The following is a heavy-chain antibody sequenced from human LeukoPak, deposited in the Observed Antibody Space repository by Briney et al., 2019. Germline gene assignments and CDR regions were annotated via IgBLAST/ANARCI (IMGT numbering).Heavy chain of an antibody. D-gene: IGHD3-10*01. CDR3: ARVFYGSGTNYYMDV. Sequence: GGSPRLSCAASGFSFSSYEMNWVRQAPGKGLEWVSSISSSSSYIYYADSVKGRFTISRHNAKNSLYLQMNSLRAGDTAVYYCARVFYGSGTNYYMDVWGKGTTVTISS. CDR2: ISSSSSYI. V-gene: IGHV3-21*01. J-gene: IGHJ6*03. CDR1: GFSFSSYE.